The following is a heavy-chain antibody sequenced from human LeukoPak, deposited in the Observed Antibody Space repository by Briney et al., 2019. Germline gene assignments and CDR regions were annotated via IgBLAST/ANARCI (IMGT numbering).Heavy chain of an antibody. Sequence: SETLSLTCAVSGGSISSSNWWSWVRQPPGKGLEWIGSIYYSGSTYYNPSLKSRVTISVDTSKNQFSLKLSSVTAADTAVYYCARGYSYALFDYWGQGTLVTVSS. D-gene: IGHD5-18*01. CDR3: ARGYSYALFDY. CDR2: IYYSGST. J-gene: IGHJ4*02. V-gene: IGHV4-39*01. CDR1: GGSISSSNW.